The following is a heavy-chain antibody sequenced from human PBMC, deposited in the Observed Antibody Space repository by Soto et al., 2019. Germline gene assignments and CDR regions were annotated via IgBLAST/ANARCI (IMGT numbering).Heavy chain of an antibody. CDR3: AREVGHGWFDP. CDR1: GFTVSSNY. J-gene: IGHJ5*02. Sequence: EVQLVESGGGLVQPGGSLRLSCAASGFTVSSNYMSWVRQAPGKGLEGVSVIYSGGSTYYADSVKGRFTISRHNSKNTLYLQMNSLRAEDTAVYYCAREVGHGWFDPWGQGTLVTVSS. CDR2: IYSGGST. V-gene: IGHV3-53*04.